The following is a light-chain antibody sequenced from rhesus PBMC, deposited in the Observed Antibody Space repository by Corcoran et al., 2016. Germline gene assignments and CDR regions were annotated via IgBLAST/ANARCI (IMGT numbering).Light chain of an antibody. J-gene: IGKJ3*01. V-gene: IGKV1-74*01. Sequence: DIQMTQSPSSLSASVGDRVTITCRASENVNNYLNWYQQKPGKAPKLLNYKASTLQSGVPSRVSGSGSGTDYTFTISSLQPEDVATYYCQHGYGTPFTFDPGTKLDIK. CDR2: KAS. CDR1: ENVNNY. CDR3: QHGYGTPFT.